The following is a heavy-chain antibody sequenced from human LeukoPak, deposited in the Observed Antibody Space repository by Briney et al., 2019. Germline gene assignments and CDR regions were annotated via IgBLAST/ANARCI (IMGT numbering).Heavy chain of an antibody. CDR1: GFSLKSSGVG. CDR3: VHRTSGLRAVVLDS. V-gene: IGHV2-5*01. D-gene: IGHD2-2*01. CDR2: IYWNDDK. J-gene: IGHJ4*02. Sequence: SGPTLVNPTQTLTLSSSFSGFSLKSSGVGVGWIRQSPGTALEWLTLIYWNDDKRYSPSLKTRLTVTKATSKNQVVLTMTNMDPVDTATYYCVHRTSGLRAVVLDSWGQGTVVTVSS.